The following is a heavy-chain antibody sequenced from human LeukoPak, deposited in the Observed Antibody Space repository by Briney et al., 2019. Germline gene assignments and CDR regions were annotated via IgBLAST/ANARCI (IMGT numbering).Heavy chain of an antibody. D-gene: IGHD6-13*01. J-gene: IGHJ4*02. CDR1: GGSISSSSYY. V-gene: IGHV4-39*01. Sequence: SSETLSFTCTVSGGSISSSSYYWGWIRQPPGKGLEWIGSIYYSGSTYYNPSLKSRVTISVDTSKNQFSLKLSSVTAADTAVYYCARLGSSWPHYYSDYWGQGTLVTVSS. CDR2: IYYSGST. CDR3: ARLGSSWPHYYSDY.